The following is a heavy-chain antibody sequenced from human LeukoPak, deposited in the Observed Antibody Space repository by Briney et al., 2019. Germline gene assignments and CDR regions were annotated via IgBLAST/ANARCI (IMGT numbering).Heavy chain of an antibody. CDR3: ARDLGSSTVTTAFDY. CDR1: GFIFNDYY. J-gene: IGHJ4*02. V-gene: IGHV3-11*01. Sequence: GGSLRLSCTASGFIFNDYYMSWIRQTPGKGLEWLSYISRTGNTIYYRDSVKGRFTISRDNANNQLHLQMDNLRAEDTAVYFCARDLGSSTVTTAFDYWGQGTLVTVSS. CDR2: ISRTGNTI. D-gene: IGHD4-17*01.